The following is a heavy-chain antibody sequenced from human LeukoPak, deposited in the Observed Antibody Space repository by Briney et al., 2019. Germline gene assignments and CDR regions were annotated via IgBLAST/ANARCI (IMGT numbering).Heavy chain of an antibody. Sequence: GGSLRHSCAASGFAFSSYAMSWVRQPPGKGLEGVSVIRRRDDYTYYADSVKGRFTISRDNSKQTLYLQMNSLRAEDTAVYYCANDYRSGSFHDFWGQGTLVTVSS. CDR3: ANDYRSGSFHDF. CDR1: GFAFSSYA. D-gene: IGHD3-10*01. V-gene: IGHV3-23*01. J-gene: IGHJ4*02. CDR2: IRRRDDYT.